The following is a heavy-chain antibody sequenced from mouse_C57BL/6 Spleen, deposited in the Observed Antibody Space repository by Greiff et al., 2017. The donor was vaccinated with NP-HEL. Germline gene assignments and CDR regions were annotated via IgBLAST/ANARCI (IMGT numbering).Heavy chain of an antibody. CDR2: IDPETGGT. D-gene: IGHD1-1*01. CDR1: GYTFTDYE. CDR3: TRLLRGWFAY. Sequence: QVQLQQSGAELVRPGASVTLSCKASGYTFTDYEMHWVKQTPVHGLEWIGAIDPETGGTAYNKKFKGKAILTADKSPSTAYMELRSLTAEDSAVCYCTRLLRGWFAYWGQGTLVTVSA. J-gene: IGHJ3*01. V-gene: IGHV1-15*01.